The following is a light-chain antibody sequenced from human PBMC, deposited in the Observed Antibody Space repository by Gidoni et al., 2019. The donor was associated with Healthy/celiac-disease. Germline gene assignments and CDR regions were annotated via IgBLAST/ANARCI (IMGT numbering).Light chain of an antibody. CDR2: AAS. J-gene: IGKJ3*01. V-gene: IGKV1-39*01. CDR1: QSISSY. CDR3: QQGYTLST. Sequence: IQLTQSPSSLPASVGDRVTITCQASQSISSYLNWYQQKPGKAPKLLIYAASSLQSGVPSRFSGSGAGTDFTLTISSLQHEDFATYYCQQGYTLSTFGPGTKVEIK.